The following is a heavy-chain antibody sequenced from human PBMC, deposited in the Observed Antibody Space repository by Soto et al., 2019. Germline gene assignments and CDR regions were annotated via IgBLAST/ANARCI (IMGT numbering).Heavy chain of an antibody. CDR2: IWYDGSNI. Sequence: PGGSLRLSCAASGFNFRSYGMHWVRQAPGKGLEWVAAIWYDGSNIYYADSVKGRFTISRDNSRNVLDLQMNGLRVDDTAVYFCARGFRADTTPWGVVNYHYEGLGVWGQGTTVTVSS. J-gene: IGHJ6*02. V-gene: IGHV3-33*01. CDR3: ARGFRADTTPWGVVNYHYEGLGV. D-gene: IGHD3-16*01. CDR1: GFNFRSYG.